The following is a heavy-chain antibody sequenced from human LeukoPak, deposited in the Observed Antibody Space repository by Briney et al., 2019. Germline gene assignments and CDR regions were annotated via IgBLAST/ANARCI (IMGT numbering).Heavy chain of an antibody. D-gene: IGHD3-10*01. J-gene: IGHJ5*02. Sequence: ASVKVSCKVSGYSLSELSIHWVRQAPGKGLEWMGGFDPEDDEAIYAQSLQGRVTMTEDTSTDTAYMELSGLTSEDTAVYYCATRITMVRGVITYNWFDPWGQGTLVTVSS. V-gene: IGHV1-24*01. CDR1: GYSLSELS. CDR3: ATRITMVRGVITYNWFDP. CDR2: FDPEDDEA.